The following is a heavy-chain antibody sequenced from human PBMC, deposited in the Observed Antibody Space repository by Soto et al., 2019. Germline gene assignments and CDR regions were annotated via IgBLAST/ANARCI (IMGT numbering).Heavy chain of an antibody. CDR2: ITSSGSST. D-gene: IGHD5-12*01. J-gene: IGHJ4*02. Sequence: GGSLRLSCAASGFIFSDYAMTWVRQTPGKGLEWVSAITSSGSSTYFADSLKGRITISRDNSKNTLSLQMDSLRVEDTAIYYCAKGVEGYVVSSFDSWGQGVLVTVSS. CDR1: GFIFSDYA. CDR3: AKGVEGYVVSSFDS. V-gene: IGHV3-23*01.